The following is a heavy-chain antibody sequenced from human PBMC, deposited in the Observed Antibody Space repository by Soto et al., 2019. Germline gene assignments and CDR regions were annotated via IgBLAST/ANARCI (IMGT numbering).Heavy chain of an antibody. CDR1: GVSVSTGGYF. D-gene: IGHD5-12*01. J-gene: IGHJ4*02. CDR3: ACRDGYNSEAGVY. V-gene: IGHV4-31*03. Sequence: SETLSLTCTVSGVSVSTGGYFWTWIRQHPGKGLEWIGNIYYSGMTYYNPSLRGRVSISLDPSESQFSLKLNSVTAADTAVYYCACRDGYNSEAGVYWGQGTLVTVSS. CDR2: IYYSGMT.